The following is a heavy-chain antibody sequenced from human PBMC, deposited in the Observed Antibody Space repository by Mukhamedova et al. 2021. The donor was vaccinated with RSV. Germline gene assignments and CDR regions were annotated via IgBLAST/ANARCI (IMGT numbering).Heavy chain of an antibody. D-gene: IGHD5-24*01. CDR3: TRSRDGYNLMGDS. V-gene: IGHV3-74*01. Sequence: GRFTISRDNAENTLYLQMNSLRAEDTALYYCTRSRDGYNLMGDSWGHGTLVTVSS. J-gene: IGHJ5*01.